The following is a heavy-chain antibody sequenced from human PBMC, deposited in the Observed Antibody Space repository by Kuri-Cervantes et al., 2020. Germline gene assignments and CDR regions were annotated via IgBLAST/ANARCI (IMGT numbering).Heavy chain of an antibody. CDR2: IYYSGST. CDR3: AREGDNGYDRETSYFDY. J-gene: IGHJ4*02. CDR1: GGSISSGGYY. V-gene: IGHV4-31*03. D-gene: IGHD5-12*01. Sequence: SETLSLTCTVSGGSISSGGYYWSWIRQHPGKGLEWIGYIYYSGSTYYNPSLKSRVTISVDTSKNQFSLKLSSVTAADTAVYYCAREGDNGYDRETSYFDYWGQGTLVTVSS.